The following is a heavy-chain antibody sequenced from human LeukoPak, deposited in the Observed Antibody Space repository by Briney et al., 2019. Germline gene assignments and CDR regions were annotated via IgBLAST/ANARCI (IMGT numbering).Heavy chain of an antibody. CDR1: GFTVSSNY. J-gene: IGHJ3*02. D-gene: IGHD1-26*01. CDR3: AGSGSYYRGAFDI. Sequence: PGGSLRLSCAASGFTVSSNYMSWVRQAPGKGLEWVSVIYSGGSTYYADSVKGRFTISRDNSKNTLYLQMNSLRAEDTAVYYCAGSGSYYRGAFDIWGQGTMVTVSS. V-gene: IGHV3-53*01. CDR2: IYSGGST.